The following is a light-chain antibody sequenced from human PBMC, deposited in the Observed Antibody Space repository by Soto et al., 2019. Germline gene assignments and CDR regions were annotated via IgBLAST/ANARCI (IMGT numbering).Light chain of an antibody. CDR3: QHFNDWPYT. V-gene: IGKV3-15*01. CDR2: GAS. Sequence: EIVMTQSTATLSVSPGERATLSCRASQSVSNNLAWYQQKPGQAPRLLIYGASTRGTGIPARFSGSGSGTEFTLSISSLQSEDFAVYYCQHFNDWPYTFGQGTKLDIK. J-gene: IGKJ2*01. CDR1: QSVSNN.